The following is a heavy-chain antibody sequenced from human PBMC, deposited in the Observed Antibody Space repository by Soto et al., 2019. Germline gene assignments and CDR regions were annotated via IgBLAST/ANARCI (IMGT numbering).Heavy chain of an antibody. CDR2: IYHSGTT. Sequence: PSETLSLTCDVSGFSIKTGYYWGWIRQPPGKGLEWIGAIYHSGTTYFNPSLKSRVTISVDTSKNHFSLRLTSLAATDTAVYYCARGMNPQDYWGQGTLVNVSS. CDR3: ARGMNPQDY. CDR1: GFSIKTGYY. V-gene: IGHV4-38-2*01. J-gene: IGHJ4*01.